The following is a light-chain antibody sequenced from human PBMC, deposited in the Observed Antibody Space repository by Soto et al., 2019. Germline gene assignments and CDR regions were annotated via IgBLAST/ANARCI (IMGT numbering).Light chain of an antibody. CDR1: QSVSSN. CDR3: QQYNNWPPIT. CDR2: GAS. V-gene: IGKV3-15*01. Sequence: EIVMTQSPATLSVSPGERATLSCRASQSVSSNLAWYQQKPGQAPRLLIYGASTRATGIPDRFSGSGSGTEFALTISSQQSEDFAVYYCQQYNNWPPITFGQGTKLEIK. J-gene: IGKJ2*01.